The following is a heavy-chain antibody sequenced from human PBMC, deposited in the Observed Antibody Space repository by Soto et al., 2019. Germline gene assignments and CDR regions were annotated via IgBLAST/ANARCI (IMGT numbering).Heavy chain of an antibody. Sequence: SGGSLRLSCAASGFSFSSAWMNWVRQAPGKGLEWVGRIKTQSEGASTQYPAPVKGRFSISRDDSKNMLSLQLTSLKIEDTAVYYCTTGSYEGFWGQGTLVTVSS. CDR3: TTGSYEGF. CDR2: IKTQSEGAST. J-gene: IGHJ4*02. V-gene: IGHV3-15*07. D-gene: IGHD3-3*01. CDR1: GFSFSSAW.